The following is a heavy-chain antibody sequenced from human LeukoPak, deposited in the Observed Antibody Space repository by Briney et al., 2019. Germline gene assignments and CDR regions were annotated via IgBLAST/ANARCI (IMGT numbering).Heavy chain of an antibody. CDR3: VRDHIYAFDI. V-gene: IGHV3-48*02. CDR1: GFTFSDYP. D-gene: IGHD2-21*01. J-gene: IGHJ3*02. Sequence: PGGSLRHSCAASGFTFSDYPMNWVRQAPGKGLEWISNIRTNIENTMFYADSVKGRFTISRDDAKNSLSLQMNSLRDEDTAVYYCVRDHIYAFDIWGRGTTVTVSS. CDR2: IRTNIENTM.